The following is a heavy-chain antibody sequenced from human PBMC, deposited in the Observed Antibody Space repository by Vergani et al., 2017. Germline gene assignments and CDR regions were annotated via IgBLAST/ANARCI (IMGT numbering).Heavy chain of an antibody. CDR1: GFTFSSYW. V-gene: IGHV3-7*01. Sequence: EVQLVESGGGLVQPGGSLRLSCAASGFTFSSYWMSWVRQAPGKGLEWVANIKQDGSEKYYVDSVKGRFTISRDNAKNSLYLRMNSLRAEDTAVYYCARDYYYGSGSYYSYYYYGMDVWGQGTTVTVSS. CDR2: IKQDGSEK. J-gene: IGHJ6*02. CDR3: ARDYYYGSGSYYSYYYYGMDV. D-gene: IGHD3-10*01.